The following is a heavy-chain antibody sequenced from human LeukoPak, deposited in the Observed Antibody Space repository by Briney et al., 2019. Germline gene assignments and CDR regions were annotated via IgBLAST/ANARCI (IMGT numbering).Heavy chain of an antibody. CDR3: ARDPSSGSYPEYYFDY. V-gene: IGHV3-30*01. CDR1: GFTFSSYV. D-gene: IGHD1-26*01. J-gene: IGHJ4*02. Sequence: GGSLRLSCAASGFTFSSYVMHWVRQAPGKGLEWVAVISYDGSNKYYADSVKGRFTISRDNSKNTLYLQMNSLRAEDTAVYYCARDPSSGSYPEYYFDYWGQGTLVTVSS. CDR2: ISYDGSNK.